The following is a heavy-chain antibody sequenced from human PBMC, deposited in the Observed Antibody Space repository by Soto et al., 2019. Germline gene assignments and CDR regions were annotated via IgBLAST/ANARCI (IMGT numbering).Heavy chain of an antibody. CDR1: GGSFSGYY. V-gene: IGHV4-34*01. J-gene: IGHJ3*02. CDR3: AREEEKTYAFDI. CDR2: IYHSGST. Sequence: PSETLSLTCAVYGGSFSGYYWSWIRQPPGKGLEWIGEIYHSGSTNYNPSLKSRVTISVDKSKNQFSLKLSSVTAEDTAVYYCAREEEKTYAFDIWGQGTMVTVSS.